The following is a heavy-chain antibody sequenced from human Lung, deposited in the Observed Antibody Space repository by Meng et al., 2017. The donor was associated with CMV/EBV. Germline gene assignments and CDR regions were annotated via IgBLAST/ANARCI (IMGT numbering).Heavy chain of an antibody. CDR1: FNSYG. V-gene: IGHV1-18*01. CDR2: ISSYNSNT. CDR3: ATIAYCGGDCYQIHPLYDH. Sequence: FNSYGITWVRQAPGQGLEWVGWISSYNSNTNYAQKFQGRVTLTTDTSTSIAYMELRSLRLDDTAVYYCATIAYCGGDCYQIHPLYDHWGQGTLVTVSS. J-gene: IGHJ5*02. D-gene: IGHD2-21*01.